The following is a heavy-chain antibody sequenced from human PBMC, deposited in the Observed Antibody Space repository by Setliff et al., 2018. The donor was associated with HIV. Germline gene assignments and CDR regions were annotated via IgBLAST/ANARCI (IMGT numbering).Heavy chain of an antibody. D-gene: IGHD3-3*01. V-gene: IGHV4-39*07. J-gene: IGHJ6*03. Sequence: SETLSLTCTVSGGSISTSRYYWGWIRQPPGKGLEWIGSINYRGNTYYNPSLKSRAAISVDTSKNQFSLKLNSVAAADTAVYYCARSPPTTFWSGYTYYYYMDVWGKGTTVTVSS. CDR2: INYRGNT. CDR3: ARSPPTTFWSGYTYYYYMDV. CDR1: GGSISTSRYY.